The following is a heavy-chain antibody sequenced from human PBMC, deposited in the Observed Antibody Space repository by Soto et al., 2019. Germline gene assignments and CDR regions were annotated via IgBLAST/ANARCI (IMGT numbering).Heavy chain of an antibody. CDR1: GGTFSSYA. D-gene: IGHD5-18*01. Sequence: ASVKVSCKASGGTFSSYAISWVRQAPGQGLEWMGGIIPIFGTANYAQKFQGRVTITADESTSTAYMELSSLRSEDTAVYYYARESGYSYGNFDYWGQGTLVTVSS. V-gene: IGHV1-69*13. J-gene: IGHJ4*02. CDR2: IIPIFGTA. CDR3: ARESGYSYGNFDY.